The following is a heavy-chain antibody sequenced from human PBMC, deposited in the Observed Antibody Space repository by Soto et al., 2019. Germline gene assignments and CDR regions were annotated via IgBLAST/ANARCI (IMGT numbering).Heavy chain of an antibody. CDR1: GDSFTSFA. CDR2: ISTYNGNT. Sequence: QVQLVQSGVEVKKPGASVKVSCKVSGDSFTSFAISWVRQAPGQGLEWMGWISTYNGNTNYGPKVQGRVTLTKDTSTSTAYMDLRRLRSDDTAVYYCAAGSFLGPWQYWGQGTLVTVSS. CDR3: AAGSFLGPWQY. D-gene: IGHD1-26*01. V-gene: IGHV1-18*01. J-gene: IGHJ4*02.